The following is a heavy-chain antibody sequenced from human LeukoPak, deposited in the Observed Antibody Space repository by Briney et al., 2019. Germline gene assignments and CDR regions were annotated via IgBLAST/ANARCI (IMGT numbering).Heavy chain of an antibody. CDR1: GYTFTSYY. CDR3: ARDPQHSSGWYYFDY. J-gene: IGHJ4*02. V-gene: IGHV1-46*01. D-gene: IGHD6-19*01. CDR2: INPSGGST. Sequence: ASVKVFCKASGYTFTSYYMHWVRQAPGQGLEWMRRINPSGGSTSYAQKFQSRVTMTRDTSTSTVYMELSSLRSEDTAVYYCARDPQHSSGWYYFDYWGQGTLVTVSS.